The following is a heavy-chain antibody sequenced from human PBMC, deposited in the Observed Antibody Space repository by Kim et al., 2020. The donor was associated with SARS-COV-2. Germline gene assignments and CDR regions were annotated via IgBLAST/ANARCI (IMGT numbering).Heavy chain of an antibody. CDR3: AREDPGIRGRGWFDP. CDR2: IYSAGGT. V-gene: IGHV3-53*01. D-gene: IGHD3-10*01. J-gene: IGHJ5*02. CDR1: GFTVSSNY. Sequence: GGSLRLSCAASGFTVSSNYMTWVRQAPGKGLEWVSVIYSAGGTYYTDSLRGRFIISRDDSKNTVYLQMNSLRAEDTGIYYCAREDPGIRGRGWFDPWGQG.